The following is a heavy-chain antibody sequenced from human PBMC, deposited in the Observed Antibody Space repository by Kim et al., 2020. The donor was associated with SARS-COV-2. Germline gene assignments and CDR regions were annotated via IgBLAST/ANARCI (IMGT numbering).Heavy chain of an antibody. V-gene: IGHV3-11*06. J-gene: IGHJ4*02. Sequence: GGSLRLSCAASGFTFSDYYMSWIRQAPGKGLEWVSYISSSSSYTNYADSVKGRFTISRDNAKNSLYLQMNSLRAEDTAVYYCARVTTTYYYGSGSYSRHTTYFDYWGQGTLVTVSS. D-gene: IGHD3-10*01. CDR3: ARVTTTYYYGSGSYSRHTTYFDY. CDR2: ISSSSSYT. CDR1: GFTFSDYY.